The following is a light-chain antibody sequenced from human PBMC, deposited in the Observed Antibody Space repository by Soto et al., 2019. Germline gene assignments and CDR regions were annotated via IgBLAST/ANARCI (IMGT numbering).Light chain of an antibody. V-gene: IGLV1-40*01. CDR1: SSNIGAGYD. CDR2: DNN. J-gene: IGLJ2*01. CDR3: QSFDTSLSGFVV. Sequence: QSVLTQPPSMSGAPGQRVTISCTGSSSNIGAGYDVHWYQQHPGTAPKLLIFDNNNRPSGVPDRFSGSKSDTSASLAITGLQAEDEADYHCQSFDTSLSGFVVFGGGTKVTVL.